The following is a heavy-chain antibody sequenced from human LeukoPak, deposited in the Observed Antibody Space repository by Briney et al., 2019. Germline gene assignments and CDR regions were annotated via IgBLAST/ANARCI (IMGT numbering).Heavy chain of an antibody. Sequence: GGSLRLSCAASGFTFDDYGMSWVRQAPGKGLEWVSCINWNGGSTGYADSVKGRFTISRDNAKNSLYLQMNSLRAEDAALYYCARAIRSPGSDWFDPWGQGTLVIVSS. V-gene: IGHV3-20*04. CDR3: ARAIRSPGSDWFDP. J-gene: IGHJ5*02. D-gene: IGHD3-3*02. CDR2: INWNGGST. CDR1: GFTFDDYG.